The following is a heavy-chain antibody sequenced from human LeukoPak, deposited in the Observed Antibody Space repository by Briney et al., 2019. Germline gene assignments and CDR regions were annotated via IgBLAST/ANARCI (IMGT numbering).Heavy chain of an antibody. V-gene: IGHV4-61*01. CDR2: IYYSGST. CDR1: GGSVSSGSYY. CDR3: ARDAKGQSYFDY. J-gene: IGHJ4*02. Sequence: SETLSLTCTVSGGSVSSGSYYWSWIRQPPGKGLEWIGYIYYSGSTNYNPSLKSRVTISVDTSKNQFSLKLSSVTAADTAVYYCARDAKGQSYFDYWGQGTLVTVSS.